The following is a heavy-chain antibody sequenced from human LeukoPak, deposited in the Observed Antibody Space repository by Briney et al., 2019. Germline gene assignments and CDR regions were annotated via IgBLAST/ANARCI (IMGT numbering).Heavy chain of an antibody. CDR1: GYAFTSHW. CDR2: INPTGTGA. V-gene: IGHV1-46*01. D-gene: IGHD3-10*01. CDR3: AGDHSRTEGGISFWWFDP. Sequence: ASVRVSCRASGYAFTSHWMHWVRQAPGQGLEWMGVINPTGTGATYAQKFQGRATLTRDTSTSTDYMELSSLRSEDTAIYYCAGDHSRTEGGISFWWFDPWGQGTLVTVSS. J-gene: IGHJ5*02.